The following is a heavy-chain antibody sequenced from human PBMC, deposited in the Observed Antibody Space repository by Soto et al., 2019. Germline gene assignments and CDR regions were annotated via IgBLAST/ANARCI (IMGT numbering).Heavy chain of an antibody. V-gene: IGHV1-2*02. J-gene: IGHJ6*02. CDR2: INPNSGGT. CDR1: GYTFTGYY. Sequence: ASVKVSCKASGYTFTGYYMHWVRQAPGQGLEWMGWINPNSGGTNYAQKFQGRVTMTRDTSISTAYMELSRLRSDDTAVYYCARDTLTWTKRLTGTTGGMDVWGQGTTVTVSS. D-gene: IGHD1-7*01. CDR3: ARDTLTWTKRLTGTTGGMDV.